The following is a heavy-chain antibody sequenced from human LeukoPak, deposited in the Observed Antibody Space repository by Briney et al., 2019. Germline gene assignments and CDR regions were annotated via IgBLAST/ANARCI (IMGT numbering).Heavy chain of an antibody. CDR3: ASWNSSSRTFDY. V-gene: IGHV1-69*05. Sequence: ASVKVSCKASGGTFSSYAISWVRQAPGQGLEWMGGIIPIFGTANYAQKSQGRVTITTDESTSTAYMELSSLRSEDTAVYYCASWNSSSRTFDYWGQGTLVTVSS. J-gene: IGHJ4*02. CDR1: GGTFSSYA. D-gene: IGHD6-13*01. CDR2: IIPIFGTA.